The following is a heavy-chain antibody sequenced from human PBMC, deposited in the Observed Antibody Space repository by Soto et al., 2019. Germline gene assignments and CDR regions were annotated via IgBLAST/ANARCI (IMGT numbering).Heavy chain of an antibody. J-gene: IGHJ1*01. CDR1: GYSFTSYW. Sequence: GESLKISCKGSGYSFTSYWISWVRQMPGKGLEWMGRIDPSDSYTNYSPSFQGHVTISADKSISTAYLQWSSLKASDTAMYYCACHFPRYGDYDNSGFYVEYFQNWGQGTLVTVSS. D-gene: IGHD3-22*01. CDR3: ACHFPRYGDYDNSGFYVEYFQN. CDR2: IDPSDSYT. V-gene: IGHV5-10-1*01.